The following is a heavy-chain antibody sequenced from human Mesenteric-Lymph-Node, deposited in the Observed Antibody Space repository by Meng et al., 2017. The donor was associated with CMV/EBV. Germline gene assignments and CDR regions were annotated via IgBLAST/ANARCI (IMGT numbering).Heavy chain of an antibody. CDR1: FTFGSYA. J-gene: IGHJ4*02. Sequence: FTFGSYAMHRVRQAPGKGLEWVAVISYDGSNNYYADSVKGRFTISRDNSKNTLYLQMNSLRAEDTAVYYCARDLYYDSSGYSYSFDYWGQGTLVTVSS. CDR3: ARDLYYDSSGYSYSFDY. V-gene: IGHV3-30-3*01. D-gene: IGHD3-22*01. CDR2: ISYDGSNN.